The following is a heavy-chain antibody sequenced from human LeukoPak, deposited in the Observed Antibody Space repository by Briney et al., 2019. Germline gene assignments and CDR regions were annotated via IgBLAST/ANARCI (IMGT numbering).Heavy chain of an antibody. CDR1: GFTFGSYA. Sequence: GGSLRLSCAASGFTFGSYAMSWVRQAPGKGLEWVSAISGSGDRTYYADSVKGRFTISRDNSKNTLYLRMNSLRAEDTAVYYCAKRNSSGDKNFDYWGQGTLVTVSS. V-gene: IGHV3-23*01. J-gene: IGHJ4*02. D-gene: IGHD6-19*01. CDR2: ISGSGDRT. CDR3: AKRNSSGDKNFDY.